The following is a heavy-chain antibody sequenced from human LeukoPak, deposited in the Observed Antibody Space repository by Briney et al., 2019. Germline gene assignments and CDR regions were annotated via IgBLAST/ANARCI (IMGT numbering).Heavy chain of an antibody. J-gene: IGHJ4*02. V-gene: IGHV3-30*18. CDR3: AKDQYSSGWSSDFDY. CDR2: MSYDGSHK. D-gene: IGHD6-19*01. CDR1: GFIFSSYG. Sequence: GGSLRLSCAASGFIFSSYGMHWVRQAPGKGLEWVAVMSYDGSHKYYADSVKGRFTISRDNSKNTLYLQMDSLRAEDTAVYYCAKDQYSSGWSSDFDYWGQGTLVTVSS.